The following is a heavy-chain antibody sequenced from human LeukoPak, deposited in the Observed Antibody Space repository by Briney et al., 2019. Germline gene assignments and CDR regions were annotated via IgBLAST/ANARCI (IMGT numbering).Heavy chain of an antibody. D-gene: IGHD2-2*01. CDR2: ISGGVGST. V-gene: IGHV3-23*01. CDR3: AGRYCSGTDCYSWFDP. CDR1: VFTFSSYS. J-gene: IGHJ5*02. Sequence: GGSLRLSCAASVFTFSSYSMSWVRQAPGKGLEWVSAISGGVGSTYYADSVKGRFTISRDNSKNTLYLQMNSLRTEDTAVYYCAGRYCSGTDCYSWFDPWGQGTLVTVSS.